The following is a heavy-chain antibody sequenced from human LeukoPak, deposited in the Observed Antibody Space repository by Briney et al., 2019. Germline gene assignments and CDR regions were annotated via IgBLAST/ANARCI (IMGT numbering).Heavy chain of an antibody. CDR3: ARHGSGWSFDH. Sequence: SETLSLTCTVLGGSISSYYWSWIRQPPGKGLEWIGYIYNSGRPNYNPSLKSRVTISIDASKDQFSLNLSSVTAADTAVYYCARHGSGWSFDHWGQGALVTVSS. CDR2: IYNSGRP. CDR1: GGSISSYY. D-gene: IGHD6-19*01. J-gene: IGHJ4*02. V-gene: IGHV4-59*08.